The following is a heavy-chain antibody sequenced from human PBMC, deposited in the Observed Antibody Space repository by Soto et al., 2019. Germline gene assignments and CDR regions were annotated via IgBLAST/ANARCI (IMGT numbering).Heavy chain of an antibody. J-gene: IGHJ5*02. CDR2: IYHSGST. D-gene: IGHD1-7*01. Sequence: QLQLQESGSGLVKPSQTLSLTCAVSGGSISSGGYSWSWIRQPPGKGLEWIGYIYHSGSTYYNPSLKSRLTLSVDRSKNQFSLTLSSVAAAATAVYYCARTESGTFDPWGQGTLVTVSS. CDR1: GGSISSGGYS. CDR3: ARTESGTFDP. V-gene: IGHV4-30-2*01.